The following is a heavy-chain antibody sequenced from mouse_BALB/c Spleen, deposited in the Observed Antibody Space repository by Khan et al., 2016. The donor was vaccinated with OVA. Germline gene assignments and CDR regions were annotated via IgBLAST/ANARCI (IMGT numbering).Heavy chain of an antibody. CDR2: ISYSGNT. J-gene: IGHJ2*01. Sequence: VQLKESGPGLVKPSQSLSLTCTVTGYSIASDYAWNWIRQSPGNKLEWMGFISYSGNTNYNPSLKSRFSITRDTSKNQFFLQLNSVTSEDTATYYCARVDGGDFDYWGQGTTLTVSS. CDR3: ARVDGGDFDY. D-gene: IGHD2-3*01. CDR1: GYSIASDYA. V-gene: IGHV3-2*02.